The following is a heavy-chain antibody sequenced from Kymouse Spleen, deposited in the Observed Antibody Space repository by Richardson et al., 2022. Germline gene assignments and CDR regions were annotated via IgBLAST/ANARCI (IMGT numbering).Heavy chain of an antibody. V-gene: IGHV3-43*01. CDR1: GFTFDDYT. CDR2: ISWDGGST. CDR3: AKDPITMVRGVIITTCTTLTT. J-gene: IGHJ4*02. D-gene: IGHD3-10*01. Sequence: EVQLVESGGVVVQPGGSLRLSCAASGFTFDDYTMHWVRQAPGKGLEWVSLISWDGGSTYYADSVKGRFTISRDNSKNSLYLQMNSLRTEDTALYYCAKDPITMVRGVIITTCTTLTTGAREPWSPSPQ.